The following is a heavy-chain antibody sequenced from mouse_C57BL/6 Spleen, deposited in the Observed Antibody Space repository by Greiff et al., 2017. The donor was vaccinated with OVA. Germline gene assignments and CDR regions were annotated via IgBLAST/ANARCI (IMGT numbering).Heavy chain of an antibody. CDR1: GYAFSSSW. V-gene: IGHV1-82*01. D-gene: IGHD2-5*01. J-gene: IGHJ2*01. CDR3: AREGSNSYFDY. Sequence: VQLQQSGPELVKPGASVKISCKASGYAFSSSWMNWVKQRPGKGLEWIGRIYPGDGDPNYNGKFKGKATLTADKSSSTAYMQLSSLTSEDSAVYFCAREGSNSYFDYWGQGTTLTVSS. CDR2: IYPGDGDP.